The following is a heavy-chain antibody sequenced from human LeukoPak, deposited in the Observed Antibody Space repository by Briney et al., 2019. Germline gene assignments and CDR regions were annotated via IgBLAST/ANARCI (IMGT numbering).Heavy chain of an antibody. Sequence: GGSLRLSCAASGFIFSNFEMNWVRQAPGKGLEWVSYMSSRSTNIYYADSVKGRFTISRDNAKNSLYLQMNSLRAEDTAVYYCARYNYGGAGDYWGQGTLVTVSS. J-gene: IGHJ4*02. CDR1: GFIFSNFE. CDR2: MSSRSTNI. D-gene: IGHD3-10*01. V-gene: IGHV3-48*01. CDR3: ARYNYGGAGDY.